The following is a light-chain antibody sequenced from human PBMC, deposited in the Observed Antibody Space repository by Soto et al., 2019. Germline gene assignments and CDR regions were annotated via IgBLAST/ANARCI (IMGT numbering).Light chain of an antibody. CDR2: GAS. CDR3: QQYRSSPLT. CDR1: QSVSSRY. Sequence: ENVLNQLPETLALCCGQGSTPLGRSSQSVSSRYVTWYQQKRGQAPRPLIYGASSRATGIPDRFSGSGSGTDFTLTISRLEPEDFAVYYCQQYRSSPLTVGGGTQV. J-gene: IGKJ4*01. V-gene: IGKV3-20*01.